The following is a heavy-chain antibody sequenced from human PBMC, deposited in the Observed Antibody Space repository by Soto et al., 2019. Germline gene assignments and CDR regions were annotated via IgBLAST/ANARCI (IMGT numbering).Heavy chain of an antibody. CDR2: IYYSGST. CDR3: ARRRGARGYFQH. Sequence: QLQLQESGPGLVKPSETLSLTCTVSGGSISSSSYYWGWIRQPPGKGLEWIGSIYYSGSTYYNPSLKSRVTISVDTSKNQFSLKLSSVTAADTAVYYCARRRGARGYFQHWGQGTLVTVSS. V-gene: IGHV4-39*01. J-gene: IGHJ1*01. CDR1: GGSISSSSYY. D-gene: IGHD1-26*01.